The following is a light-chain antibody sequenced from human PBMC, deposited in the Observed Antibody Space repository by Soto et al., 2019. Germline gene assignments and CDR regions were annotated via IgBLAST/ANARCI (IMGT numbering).Light chain of an antibody. CDR2: RNN. CDR3: AAWDDSLSGPA. V-gene: IGLV1-47*01. CDR1: NSNIGSKY. J-gene: IGLJ2*01. Sequence: QSVLTQPPSASGTPGQRVTISCSGSNSNIGSKYVYWYQQLPGTAPKLLMYRNNQRPSGVPDRFSGSKSGTSASLAISGLRSEDEADYYCAAWDDSLSGPAFCGGTKLTVL.